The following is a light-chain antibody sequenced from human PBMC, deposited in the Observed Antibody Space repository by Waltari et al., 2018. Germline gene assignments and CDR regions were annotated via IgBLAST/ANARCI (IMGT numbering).Light chain of an antibody. CDR3: QSYDTSLRVV. CDR2: GST. Sequence: QSVLTQPPSVSGAPGQRVTISCTGTGSNLGAGHAVHWYQQLPRAAPKLLIYGSTSRPVGVPDRFFGSTSGTSASLAITGLQAEDEADYYCQSYDTSLRVVFGGGTKLTVL. CDR1: GSNLGAGHA. J-gene: IGLJ3*02. V-gene: IGLV1-40*01.